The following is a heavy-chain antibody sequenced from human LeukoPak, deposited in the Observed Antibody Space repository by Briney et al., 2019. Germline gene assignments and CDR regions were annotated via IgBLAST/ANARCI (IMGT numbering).Heavy chain of an antibody. J-gene: IGHJ3*02. D-gene: IGHD3-3*01. Sequence: GASVKVSCKASGYTFTSYYMHWVRQAPGQGLEWMGIINPSGGSTSYAQKFQGRVTMTRDTSTSTVYMELSSLRSEDTAVYYCALYYDFWSGPTLIDTFDIWGQGTMVTVSS. CDR2: INPSGGST. V-gene: IGHV1-46*01. CDR3: ALYYDFWSGPTLIDTFDI. CDR1: GYTFTSYY.